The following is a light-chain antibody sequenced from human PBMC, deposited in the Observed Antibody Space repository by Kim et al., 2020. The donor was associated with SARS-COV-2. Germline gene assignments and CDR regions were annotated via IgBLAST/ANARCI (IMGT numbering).Light chain of an antibody. CDR2: GKN. CDR3: NSRDSNDNVV. Sequence: SSELTQDPAVSVALGQTVRITCQGDSLRSSYATWYQQKPGQAPLLVIYGKNNRPSGIPDRFSGSSSGNTASLTITGTQAGDEADYYCNSRDSNDNVVFGRGTQLTVL. CDR1: SLRSSY. V-gene: IGLV3-19*01. J-gene: IGLJ2*01.